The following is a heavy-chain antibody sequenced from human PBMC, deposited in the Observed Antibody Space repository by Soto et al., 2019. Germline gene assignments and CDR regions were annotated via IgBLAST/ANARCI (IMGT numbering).Heavy chain of an antibody. CDR1: GYSFTNYW. V-gene: IGHV5-51*01. Sequence: GESLKISCKGSGYSFTNYWIGWVRQMPGKGLEYMGLIYPGDSDTRYSPSFQGQVTISSDKSISTAYLQWSSLKASDTAMYYCARHVAVACSHHYYVMAVCGQGSTVTVSS. CDR2: IYPGDSDT. J-gene: IGHJ6*02. CDR3: ARHVAVACSHHYYVMAV. D-gene: IGHD6-19*01.